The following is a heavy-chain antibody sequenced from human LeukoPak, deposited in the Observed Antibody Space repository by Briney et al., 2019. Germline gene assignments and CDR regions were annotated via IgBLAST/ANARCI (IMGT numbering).Heavy chain of an antibody. V-gene: IGHV3-11*01. CDR3: ARDYSYYYDSSGSWVI. Sequence: GGSLRLSCAASGFTFSDYYMSWIRQAPGKGLEWVSYISSSGSTIYYADSVKGRFTISSDNAKNSLYLQMNSLRAEDTAVYYCARDYSYYYDSSGSWVIWGQGTMVTVSS. CDR1: GFTFSDYY. J-gene: IGHJ3*02. D-gene: IGHD3-22*01. CDR2: ISSSGSTI.